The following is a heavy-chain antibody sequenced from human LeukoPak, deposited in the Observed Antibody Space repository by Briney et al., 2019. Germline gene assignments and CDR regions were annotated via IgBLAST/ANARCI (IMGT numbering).Heavy chain of an antibody. CDR1: GGSISSYY. CDR2: IYYSGST. CDR3: ATTPYSSSWYYFDY. J-gene: IGHJ4*02. V-gene: IGHV4-59*08. Sequence: PSETLSLTCTVSGGSISSYYWSRIRQPPGKGLEWIGYIYYSGSTNYNPSLKSRVTISVDTSKNQFSLKLSSVTAADTAVYYCATTPYSSSWYYFDYWGQGTLVTVSS. D-gene: IGHD6-13*01.